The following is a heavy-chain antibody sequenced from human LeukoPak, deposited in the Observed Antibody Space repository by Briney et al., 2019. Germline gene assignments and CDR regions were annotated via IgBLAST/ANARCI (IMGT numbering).Heavy chain of an antibody. J-gene: IGHJ3*02. CDR1: GGSISSGGYS. Sequence: SQTLSLTCAVSGGSISSGGYSWSWIRQPPGKGLELFGYIYHSVNTYYNPSLKSRVTISVDRSKNQFSLKLSSVTAADTAVYYCARDQGGAVHAFDIWGQGTMVTVSS. CDR3: ARDQGGAVHAFDI. CDR2: IYHSVNT. V-gene: IGHV4-30-2*01. D-gene: IGHD3-3*01.